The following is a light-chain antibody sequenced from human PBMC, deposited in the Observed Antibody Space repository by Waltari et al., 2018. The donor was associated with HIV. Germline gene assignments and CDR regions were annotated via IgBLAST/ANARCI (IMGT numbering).Light chain of an antibody. J-gene: IGLJ1*01. V-gene: IGLV1-47*01. CDR1: NSNIGSKD. CDR3: AAWDDTLSSYV. Sequence: QSVLTQPPSASGTPGQRVTISCSGSNSNIGSKDVYWFQHLPGTAPKRLIYRTNQRRSGVPDRFSGSKSGTSASLAISGLRSDDEADYYCAAWDDTLSSYVFGTGTTVTV. CDR2: RTN.